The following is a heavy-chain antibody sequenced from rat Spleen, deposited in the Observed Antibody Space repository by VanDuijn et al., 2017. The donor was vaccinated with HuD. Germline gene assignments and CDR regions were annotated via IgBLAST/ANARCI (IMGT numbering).Heavy chain of an antibody. CDR1: GYSITSSYR. CDR2: ITNAGNT. Sequence: EVQLQESGPGLVKPSQSLSLTCSVTGYSITSSYRWNWIRKFPGNKLEWMGYITNAGNTNYNPSLKSRISITRDTSKNQFFLQVNSVTTEDTATYYCARCGYSANYFDYWGQGVMVTVSS. J-gene: IGHJ2*01. V-gene: IGHV3-3*01. D-gene: IGHD1-11*01. CDR3: ARCGYSANYFDY.